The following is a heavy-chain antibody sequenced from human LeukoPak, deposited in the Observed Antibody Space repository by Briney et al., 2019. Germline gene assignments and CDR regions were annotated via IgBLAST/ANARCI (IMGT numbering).Heavy chain of an antibody. D-gene: IGHD1-26*01. CDR3: AKDVDLVGAAYFDY. J-gene: IGHJ4*02. V-gene: IGHV3-23*01. CDR2: ISGSGGST. Sequence: GGSLRLSCAASGFAFSSYAMSWVRQAPGKGLEWVSAISGSGGSTYYADSVKGRFTISRDNSKNTLYLQMNSLRAEDTAVYYCAKDVDLVGAAYFDYWGQGALVTVSS. CDR1: GFAFSSYA.